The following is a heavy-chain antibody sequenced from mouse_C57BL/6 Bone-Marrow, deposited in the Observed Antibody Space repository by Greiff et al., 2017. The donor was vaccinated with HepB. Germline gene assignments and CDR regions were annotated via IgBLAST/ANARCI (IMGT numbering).Heavy chain of an antibody. J-gene: IGHJ4*01. CDR3: TTGVTTRYYYAMDY. V-gene: IGHV14-4*01. D-gene: IGHD2-2*01. CDR2: IDPENGDT. Sequence: VQLQQSGAELVRPGASVKLSCTASGFNIKDDYMHWVKQRPEQGLEWIGWIDPENGDTEYASKFQGKATITADTSSNTAYLQLSSLTSEDTAVYYCTTGVTTRYYYAMDYWGQGTSVTVSS. CDR1: GFNIKDDY.